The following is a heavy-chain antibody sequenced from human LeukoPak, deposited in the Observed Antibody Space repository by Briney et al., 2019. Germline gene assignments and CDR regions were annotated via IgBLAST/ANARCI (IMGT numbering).Heavy chain of an antibody. V-gene: IGHV6-1*01. CDR1: GDSVSSNSAA. CDR3: ARAGIQLGRQYYYYGMDV. D-gene: IGHD5-18*01. CDR2: TYYRSKWYN. Sequence: SQTLSLTCAISGDSVSSNSAAWNWIRQSPSRGLEWLGRTYYRSKWYNDYAVSVKSRITINPDTSKNQFSLQLNSVTPEDTAMYYCARAGIQLGRQYYYYGMDVWGQGTTVTASS. J-gene: IGHJ6*02.